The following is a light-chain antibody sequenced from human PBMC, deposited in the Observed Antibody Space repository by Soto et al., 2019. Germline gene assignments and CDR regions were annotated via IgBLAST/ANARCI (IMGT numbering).Light chain of an antibody. CDR2: EVS. J-gene: IGLJ1*01. CDR3: SSYKSSSTYV. Sequence: QSALTQPASVSGSPGQSITISCTGTSSDVGGYNYVSWCQQHPGKAPKLMIYEVSNRPSGVSNRFSCSKSGNTASLTISGLQAEDEADYYCSSYKSSSTYVFGTGTKVTVL. V-gene: IGLV2-14*01. CDR1: SSDVGGYNY.